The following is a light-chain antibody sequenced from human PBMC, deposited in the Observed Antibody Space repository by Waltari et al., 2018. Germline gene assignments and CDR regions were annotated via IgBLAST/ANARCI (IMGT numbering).Light chain of an antibody. V-gene: IGKV3-20*01. CDR3: QQSGSSPYT. J-gene: IGKJ2*01. CDR1: QSVSSSY. Sequence: EIVLTQSPGTLSLSPGERATLSCRAIQSVSSSYLAWYQQKPGQAPRLLIYGASSRATGIPDRFSGSVSGTDFTLTISRLEPEDFAVYYCQQSGSSPYTFGQGTKLEIK. CDR2: GAS.